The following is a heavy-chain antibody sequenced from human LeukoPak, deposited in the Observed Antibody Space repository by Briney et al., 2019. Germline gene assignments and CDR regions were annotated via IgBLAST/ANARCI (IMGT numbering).Heavy chain of an antibody. CDR1: GGSISDYY. Sequence: SETLSLTCTVSGGSISDYYWSWIRQPAGKGLEWIGRIYTSGSTYYNPSLKSRVTMSVDTSKNQFSLKLSSVTAADTAVYYCAREGAGARSLDYWGQGYLVTVSS. CDR3: AREGAGARSLDY. CDR2: IYTSGST. J-gene: IGHJ4*02. V-gene: IGHV4-4*07. D-gene: IGHD1-26*01.